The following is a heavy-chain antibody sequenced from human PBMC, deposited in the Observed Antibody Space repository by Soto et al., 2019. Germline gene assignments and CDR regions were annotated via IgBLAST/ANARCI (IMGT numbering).Heavy chain of an antibody. D-gene: IGHD1-26*01. J-gene: IGHJ6*02. Sequence: SETLSLTCAVSGVSISSGDNSWSWVRQPPGKGLEWIGYISSRGSTNYNPSLKSRLTISLDTSKNQFSLTVTSVTAADTAVYYCARGGRDKQWELPYFYYGMDVWGQGTTVTVSS. CDR2: ISSRGST. V-gene: IGHV4-30-4*01. CDR1: GVSISSGDNS. CDR3: ARGGRDKQWELPYFYYGMDV.